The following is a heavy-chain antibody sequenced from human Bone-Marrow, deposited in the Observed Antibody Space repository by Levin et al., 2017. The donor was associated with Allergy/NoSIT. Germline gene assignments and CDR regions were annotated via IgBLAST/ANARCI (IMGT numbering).Heavy chain of an antibody. Sequence: GESLKISCAASGVTFNNHTLHWVRQAPGKGLEWVALISSDGSSKYYADSVQGRFTISRDNSKNTLYLEMSSLRAEDTAVYYCARVRRGDFWSGYYGYYYYYGMDVWGQGTTVTVSS. V-gene: IGHV3-30-3*01. CDR2: ISSDGSSK. D-gene: IGHD3-3*01. CDR3: ARVRRGDFWSGYYGYYYYYGMDV. CDR1: GVTFNNHT. J-gene: IGHJ6*02.